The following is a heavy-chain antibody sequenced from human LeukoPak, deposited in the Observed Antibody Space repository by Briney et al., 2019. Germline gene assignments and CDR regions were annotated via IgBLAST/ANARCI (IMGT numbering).Heavy chain of an antibody. CDR2: ISAYNGNT. V-gene: IGHV1-18*04. Sequence: GASVKVSCKASGYTFTSYGISWVRQAPGHGLEGMGWISAYNGNTNHAQKLQGRVTMTTDTSTSTAYMELRSLRSDDTAVYYCVRGLASGYGSGSYSDYWGQGTLVTVSS. D-gene: IGHD3-10*01. CDR3: VRGLASGYGSGSYSDY. J-gene: IGHJ4*02. CDR1: GYTFTSYG.